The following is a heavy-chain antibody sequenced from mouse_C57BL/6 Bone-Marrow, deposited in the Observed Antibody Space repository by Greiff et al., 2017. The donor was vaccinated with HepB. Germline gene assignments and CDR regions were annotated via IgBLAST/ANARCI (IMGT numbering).Heavy chain of an antibody. D-gene: IGHD2-5*01. Sequence: VQLQQSGAELVRPGTSVKVSCKASGYAFTNYLIEWVKQRPGQGLEWIGVINPGSGGTNYNEKFKGKATLTADKSSSPAYMQLSSLTSEASAVYFCARSKNLDYWGQGTSVTVSS. J-gene: IGHJ4*01. CDR2: INPGSGGT. CDR3: ARSKNLDY. V-gene: IGHV1-54*01. CDR1: GYAFTNYL.